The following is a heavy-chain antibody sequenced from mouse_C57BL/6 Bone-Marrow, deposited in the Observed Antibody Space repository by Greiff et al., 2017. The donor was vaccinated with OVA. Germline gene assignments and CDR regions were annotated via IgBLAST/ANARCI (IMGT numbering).Heavy chain of an antibody. J-gene: IGHJ1*03. CDR1: GYTFTSYW. CDR3: ARSPPGYWYCEV. CDR2: IDPSDSET. Sequence: VQLQQPGAELVRPGSSVKLSCKASGYTFTSYWMHWVKQRPIQGLEWIGNIDPSDSETHYNQKFKDKATLTVDKSSSTAYMQLSSLTSEDSAVYHCARSPPGYWYCEVWGRGTTVTVSS. V-gene: IGHV1-52*01.